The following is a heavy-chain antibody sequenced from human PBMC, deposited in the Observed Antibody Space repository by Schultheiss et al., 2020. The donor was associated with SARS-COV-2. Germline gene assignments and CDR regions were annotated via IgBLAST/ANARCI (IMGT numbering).Heavy chain of an antibody. V-gene: IGHV1/OR15-3*02. Sequence: ASVKVSCKASGYTFTGYYMHWVRQAPGQGLEWMGWISAYNGNTNYAQKFQGRVTITRDTSASTAYMELSSLRAEDTAVYYCARDEPNCSSTSCYARGVAYYFDYWGQGTLVTVSS. D-gene: IGHD2-2*01. CDR1: GYTFTGYY. J-gene: IGHJ4*02. CDR2: ISAYNGNT. CDR3: ARDEPNCSSTSCYARGVAYYFDY.